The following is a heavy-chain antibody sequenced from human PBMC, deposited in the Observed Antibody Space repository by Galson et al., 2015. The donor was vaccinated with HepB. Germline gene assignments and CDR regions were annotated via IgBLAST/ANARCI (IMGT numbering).Heavy chain of an antibody. CDR3: ARDMVVTATNYYYGMDV. J-gene: IGHJ6*02. Sequence: SLRLSCAASGFTFSSYAMHWVRQAPGKGLEWVAVISYDGSNKYYADSVKGRFTISRDNSKNTLYLQMNSLRAEDTAVYYCARDMVVTATNYYYGMDVWGQGTTVTVSS. V-gene: IGHV3-30*04. CDR1: GFTFSSYA. D-gene: IGHD2-21*02. CDR2: ISYDGSNK.